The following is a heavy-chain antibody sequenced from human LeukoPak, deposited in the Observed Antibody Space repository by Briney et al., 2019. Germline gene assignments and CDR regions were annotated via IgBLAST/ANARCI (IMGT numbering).Heavy chain of an antibody. CDR2: INHSGST. Sequence: SETLSLTCAVYGGSFSGYYWSWIRQPPGKGLEWIGEINHSGSTNYNPSLKSRVTISVDTSKNQFSLKLSSVTAADTAVYYCAIYSSGYYYVVYWGQGTLVTVSS. J-gene: IGHJ4*02. V-gene: IGHV4-34*01. CDR3: AIYSSGYYYVVY. D-gene: IGHD3-22*01. CDR1: GGSFSGYY.